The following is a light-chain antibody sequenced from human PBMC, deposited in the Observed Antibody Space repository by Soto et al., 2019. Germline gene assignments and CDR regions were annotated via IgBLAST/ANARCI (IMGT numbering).Light chain of an antibody. Sequence: QSVLTQPPSVSGAPGQRVTISCTRSTSNLGAGYDVQWYQQLPGTAPKLLIYGNNNRPSGVPDRFSGSKSGTSASLAIAGLQAEDEADYYCQSYDSSLSGYVFGTGTKLTVL. CDR2: GNN. CDR3: QSYDSSLSGYV. CDR1: TSNLGAGYD. J-gene: IGLJ1*01. V-gene: IGLV1-40*01.